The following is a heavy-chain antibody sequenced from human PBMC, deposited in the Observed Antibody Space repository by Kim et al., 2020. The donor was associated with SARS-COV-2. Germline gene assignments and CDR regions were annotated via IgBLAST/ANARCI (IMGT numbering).Heavy chain of an antibody. CDR3: ARRSTAGRRYYYYGMDV. Sequence: GESLQISCKGSGYSFTSYWIGWVRQMPGKGLEWMGIIYPGDSDTRYSPSFQGQVTISADKPISTAYLQWSSLKASDTAMYYCARRSTAGRRYYYYGMDVWGQGTTVTVSS. V-gene: IGHV5-51*04. CDR1: GYSFTSYW. CDR2: IYPGDSDT. J-gene: IGHJ6*02.